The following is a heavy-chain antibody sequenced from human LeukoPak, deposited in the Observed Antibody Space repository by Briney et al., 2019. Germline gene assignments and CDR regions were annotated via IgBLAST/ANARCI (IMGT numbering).Heavy chain of an antibody. Sequence: GGSLRLSCAASGFTVSSNYMSWVRQAPGKGLEGVSVIYSGGSTYYADSVKGRFTISRHNSKNTLYLQMNSPRAEDTALYHCASHQCSRFGELQYAFDIWGQGTMVTVSS. CDR1: GFTVSSNY. J-gene: IGHJ3*02. CDR2: IYSGGST. V-gene: IGHV3-53*04. D-gene: IGHD3-10*02. CDR3: ASHQCSRFGELQYAFDI.